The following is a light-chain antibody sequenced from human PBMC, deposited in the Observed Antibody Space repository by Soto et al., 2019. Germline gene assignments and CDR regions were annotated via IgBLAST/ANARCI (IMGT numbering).Light chain of an antibody. J-gene: IGKJ1*01. V-gene: IGKV1D-12*01. CDR3: QQADSFPWT. CDR2: SAS. Sequence: QVTQSPSSVSASVGDRVTITVETSKDISTSVAWYQQKPGKAPNPLIYSASALHRGVPSRFSGSGSGADFTLTVSSLQPEDSATYYCQQADSFPWTFGQGTKVDIK. CDR1: KDISTS.